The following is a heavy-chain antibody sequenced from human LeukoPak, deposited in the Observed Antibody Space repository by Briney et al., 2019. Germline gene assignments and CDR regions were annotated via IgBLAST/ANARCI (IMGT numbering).Heavy chain of an antibody. CDR3: ARGYCSSTSCATSDAFDI. V-gene: IGHV3-30*01. CDR2: ISYDGSSK. J-gene: IGHJ3*02. Sequence: GGSPRLSCAASGFTFSSYAMHWVRQAPGKGLEWVAVISYDGSSKYYADSVKGRSTISRDNSKNTLYLQMNSLRAEDTAVYYCARGYCSSTSCATSDAFDIWGEGTMVTVSS. D-gene: IGHD2-2*01. CDR1: GFTFSSYA.